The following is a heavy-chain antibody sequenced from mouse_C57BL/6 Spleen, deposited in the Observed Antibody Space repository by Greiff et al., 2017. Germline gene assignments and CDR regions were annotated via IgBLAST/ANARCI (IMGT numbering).Heavy chain of an antibody. J-gene: IGHJ2*01. CDR1: GFTFSSYA. V-gene: IGHV5-4*01. CDR3: ARDRENYYYGSSLDY. Sequence: DVKLVESGGGLVKPGGSLKLSCAASGFTFSSYAMSWVRQTPEKRLEWVATISDGGSYTYYPDNVKGRFTISRDNAKNNLYLQMSHLKSEDTAMYYCARDRENYYYGSSLDYWGQGTTLTVSS. CDR2: ISDGGSYT. D-gene: IGHD1-1*01.